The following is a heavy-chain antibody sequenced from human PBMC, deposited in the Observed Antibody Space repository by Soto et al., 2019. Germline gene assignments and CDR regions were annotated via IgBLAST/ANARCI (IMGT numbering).Heavy chain of an antibody. CDR1: GGTFSSYA. Sequence: SVKVSCKASGGTFSSYAISWVRQAPGQGLEWMGGVIPIFGTANYAQKFQGRVTITADESTSTAYMELSSLRSEDTAVYYCARDPWRHDGMPIYRPVYYYYGMDVWGQGTTVTVSS. CDR2: VIPIFGTA. J-gene: IGHJ6*02. V-gene: IGHV1-69*13. D-gene: IGHD2-2*02. CDR3: ARDPWRHDGMPIYRPVYYYYGMDV.